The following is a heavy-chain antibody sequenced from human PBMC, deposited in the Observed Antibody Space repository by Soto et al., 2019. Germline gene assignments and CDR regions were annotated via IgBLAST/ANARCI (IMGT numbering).Heavy chain of an antibody. CDR2: INPNSGGT. V-gene: IGHV1-2*04. J-gene: IGHJ4*02. Sequence: ASVKVSCKASGYTFTGYYMHWVRQAPGQGLEWMGWINPNSGGTNYAQKFQGWVTMTRDTSISTAYMELSRLRSDDTAVYYCARAPPCYGDYDEGACYFDYWGQGTLVTVSS. CDR1: GYTFTGYY. D-gene: IGHD4-17*01. CDR3: ARAPPCYGDYDEGACYFDY.